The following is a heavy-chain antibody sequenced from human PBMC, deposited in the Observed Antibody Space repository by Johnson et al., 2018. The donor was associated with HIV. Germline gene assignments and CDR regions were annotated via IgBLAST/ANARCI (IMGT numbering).Heavy chain of an antibody. CDR1: GFTFSSYA. D-gene: IGHD6-13*01. CDR2: INWNGGST. J-gene: IGHJ3*02. CDR3: ARQAAAGAFDI. V-gene: IGHV3-23*04. Sequence: VQVVESGGGLVQPGGSLRLSCAASGFTFSSYAMSWVRQAPGKGLEWVSGINWNGGSTGYADSVKGRFTISRDNSKNTLYLQMNSLRAEDTAVYYCARQAAAGAFDIWCQGTMVTVSS.